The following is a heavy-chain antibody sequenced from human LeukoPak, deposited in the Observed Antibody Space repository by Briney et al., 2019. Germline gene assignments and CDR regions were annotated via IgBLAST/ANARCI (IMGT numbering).Heavy chain of an antibody. Sequence: TGGSLRLSCAASGFTFSSYNMNWVRQAPGKGLEWVSSISSGTSYIYYADSVKGRFTISRDNAKNSLYLQMNSLRAEDTAVYYCARDGAAPDFYYYIMDVWGKGTTVTVSS. D-gene: IGHD6-6*01. CDR2: ISSGTSYI. CDR3: ARDGAAPDFYYYIMDV. V-gene: IGHV3-21*01. J-gene: IGHJ6*03. CDR1: GFTFSSYN.